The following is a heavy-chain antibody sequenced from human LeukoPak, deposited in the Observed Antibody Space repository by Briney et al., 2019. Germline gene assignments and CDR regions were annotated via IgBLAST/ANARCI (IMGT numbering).Heavy chain of an antibody. D-gene: IGHD5-12*01. J-gene: IGHJ4*02. CDR1: GGSISSYY. Sequence: SETLSLTCTVSGGSISSYYWSWIRQPPGKERNGIGYIYPSGSTNYNPSLKSRVTISVDTSKNQFSLKLSSVTAADTAVYYCAGTEVATISAFDYWGQGTLVTVSS. V-gene: IGHV4-4*09. CDR3: AGTEVATISAFDY. CDR2: IYPSGST.